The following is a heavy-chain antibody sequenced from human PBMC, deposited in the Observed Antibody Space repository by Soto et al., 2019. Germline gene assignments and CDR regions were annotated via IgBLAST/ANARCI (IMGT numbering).Heavy chain of an antibody. CDR1: GFTFSSYG. CDR2: IWYDGSNK. J-gene: IGHJ6*02. Sequence: PGGSLRLSCAASGFTFSSYGMHWVRQATGKGLEWVAVIWYDGSNKYYADSVKGRFTISRDNSKNTLYLQMNSLRAEGTAVYYCARELGSYYDILTGYAPYGMDVWGQGTTVTVSS. D-gene: IGHD3-9*01. V-gene: IGHV3-33*01. CDR3: ARELGSYYDILTGYAPYGMDV.